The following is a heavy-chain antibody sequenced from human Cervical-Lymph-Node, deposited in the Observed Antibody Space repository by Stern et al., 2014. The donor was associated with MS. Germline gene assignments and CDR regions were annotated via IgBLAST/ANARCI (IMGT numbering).Heavy chain of an antibody. CDR3: ARDSYRDPIDY. J-gene: IGHJ4*02. CDR2: IYYSGIT. V-gene: IGHV4-30-4*01. D-gene: IGHD4-17*01. Sequence: QVQLQESGQGLVKPSETLSLTCTVSGGSINSVDYYWSWIRQPPGKGLELIGYIYYSGITSYNPSLKNRVIISADTSKNQFSLNLRSVTAADTAVYFCARDSYRDPIDYWGQGTLVTVSS. CDR1: GGSINSVDYY.